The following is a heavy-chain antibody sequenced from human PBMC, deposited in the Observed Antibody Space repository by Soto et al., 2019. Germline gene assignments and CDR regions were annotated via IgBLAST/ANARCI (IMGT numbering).Heavy chain of an antibody. CDR2: IYPGDSRT. CDR3: ARDLAYGGNSETFDR. Sequence: EVQLVQSGAEVKKPGESLKISCKGSGYSFTTYWIAWLRQMPGKGLEWMGIIYPGDSRTTYSPSFQGQVIISADKSISSGYLQWSSLKASDTAMYYCARDLAYGGNSETFDRWGQGTMVTVSS. V-gene: IGHV5-51*03. D-gene: IGHD4-17*01. J-gene: IGHJ3*02. CDR1: GYSFTTYW.